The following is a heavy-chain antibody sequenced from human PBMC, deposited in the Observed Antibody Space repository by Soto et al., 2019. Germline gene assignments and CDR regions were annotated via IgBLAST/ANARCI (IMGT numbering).Heavy chain of an antibody. CDR3: AIPVSISWYFHL. J-gene: IGHJ2*01. CDR2: ISYDGSNK. V-gene: IGHV3-30*03. Sequence: QVQLVESGGGVVQPGRSLRLSCAASGFTFSSYGMHWVRQAPGTRLEWVAVISYDGSNKYYADSVKGRFTISRDNSENWLYLQMNILRAEDPAGYCGAIPVSISWYFHLLCRGPLVAISS. D-gene: IGHD3-3*01. CDR1: GFTFSSYG.